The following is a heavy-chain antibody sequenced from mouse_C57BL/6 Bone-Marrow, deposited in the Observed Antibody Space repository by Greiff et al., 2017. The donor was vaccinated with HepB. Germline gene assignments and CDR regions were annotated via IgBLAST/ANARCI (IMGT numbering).Heavy chain of an antibody. V-gene: IGHV1-54*01. J-gene: IGHJ3*01. CDR1: GYAFTNYL. CDR2: INPGSGGT. Sequence: QVQLQQSGAELVRPGPSVKVSCKASGYAFTNYLIEWVKQRPGQGLEWIGVINPGSGGTNYNEKFKGKATLTADKSSSTAYMQLSSLTSEDSAVYFCASRDFAYWGQGTLVTVSA. CDR3: ASRDFAY. D-gene: IGHD3-3*01.